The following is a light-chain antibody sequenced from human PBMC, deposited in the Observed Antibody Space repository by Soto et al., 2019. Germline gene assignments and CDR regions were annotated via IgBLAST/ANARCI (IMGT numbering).Light chain of an antibody. CDR1: QSVSSL. V-gene: IGKV3-11*01. Sequence: EIVLTQSPATLYSSPGERATLSCGASQSVSSLLAWYQQKPGQAPRLLIYAASNRATGIPARFSGSGSGTDFTLTISSLEPEDFATYYCQQYDSSPWTFGQGTKVEIK. J-gene: IGKJ1*01. CDR3: QQYDSSPWT. CDR2: AAS.